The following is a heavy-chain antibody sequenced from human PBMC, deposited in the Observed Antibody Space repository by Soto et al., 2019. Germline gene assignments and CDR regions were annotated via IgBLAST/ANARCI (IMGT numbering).Heavy chain of an antibody. CDR3: AKDRCGDYGGIDY. J-gene: IGHJ4*02. CDR1: GFTFSTYA. V-gene: IGHV3-23*01. D-gene: IGHD4-17*01. CDR2: ITGSGGST. Sequence: PGGSLRLSCAASGFTFSTYAMIWVRQAPGKGLEWVSVITGSGGSTCYADSVKGRFTISRDTAKNTLFLQMNSLRAEDTAVYYCAKDRCGDYGGIDYWGQGTMVTVS.